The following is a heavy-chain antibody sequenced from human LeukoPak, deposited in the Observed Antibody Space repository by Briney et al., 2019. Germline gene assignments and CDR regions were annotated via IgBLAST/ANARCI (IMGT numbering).Heavy chain of an antibody. CDR2: INHSGST. J-gene: IGHJ4*02. Sequence: SETLSLTCAVYGGSFSGYYWSWIRQPPGKGLEWIGEINHSGSTNYNPSLKGRVTISVDTSKNQFSLKLSSVTAADTAVYYCTCASWYFDYWGQGTLVTVSS. V-gene: IGHV4-34*01. D-gene: IGHD3-16*01. CDR3: TCASWYFDY. CDR1: GGSFSGYY.